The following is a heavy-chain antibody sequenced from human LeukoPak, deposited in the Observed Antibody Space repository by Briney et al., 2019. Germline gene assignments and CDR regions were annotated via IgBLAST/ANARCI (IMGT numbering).Heavy chain of an antibody. CDR3: ARGRGGSLDY. V-gene: IGHV1-69*02. Sequence: SVKVSCKASGGTFSSYTISWVRQAPGQGLEWMGRIIPILGIANYAQMFQGRVTITADESTSTAYMGLSSLRPEDTAVYDCARGRGGSLDYWGQGTLVTVSS. CDR1: GGTFSSYT. D-gene: IGHD3-10*01. J-gene: IGHJ4*02. CDR2: IIPILGIA.